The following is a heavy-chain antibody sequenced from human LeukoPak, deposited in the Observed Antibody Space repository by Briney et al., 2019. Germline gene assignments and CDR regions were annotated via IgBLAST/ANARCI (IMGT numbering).Heavy chain of an antibody. Sequence: GGSLRLSCAASGFTFSSYAISWVRQAPGKGLEWVSAISGSGGSTYYADSVKGRFTISRDNSKNTLYLQMNSLRAEDTAVYYCAKDTGYGGNGSFDLWGRGTLVTVSS. V-gene: IGHV3-23*01. CDR2: ISGSGGST. CDR1: GFTFSSYA. J-gene: IGHJ2*01. CDR3: AKDTGYGGNGSFDL. D-gene: IGHD4-23*01.